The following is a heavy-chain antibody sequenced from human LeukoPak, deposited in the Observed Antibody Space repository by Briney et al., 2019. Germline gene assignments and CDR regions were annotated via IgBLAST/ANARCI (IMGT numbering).Heavy chain of an antibody. D-gene: IGHD5-12*01. CDR2: INHSGST. J-gene: IGHJ4*02. Sequence: SETLSLTCAVYGGSFSGYCWSWIRQPPGKGLEWIGEINHSGSTNYNPSLKSRVTISVDTSKNQFSLKLSSVTAADTAVYYCAIGGYDFDFDYWGQGTLVTVSS. CDR3: AIGGYDFDFDY. CDR1: GGSFSGYC. V-gene: IGHV4-34*01.